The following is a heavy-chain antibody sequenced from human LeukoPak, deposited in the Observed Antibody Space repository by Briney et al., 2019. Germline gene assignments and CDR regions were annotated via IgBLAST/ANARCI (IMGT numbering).Heavy chain of an antibody. CDR1: GFTFSSYS. CDR2: ISSSSSYI. J-gene: IGHJ3*02. Sequence: GGSLRLSCAASGFTFSSYSMNWVRQAPGKGLEWVSSISSSSSYIYYADSVKGRFTISRDNAKNSLYLQMNSLRAEDTAVYYCARPQGWLMSDAFDIWGQGTMVTVSS. CDR3: ARPQGWLMSDAFDI. V-gene: IGHV3-21*01. D-gene: IGHD3-22*01.